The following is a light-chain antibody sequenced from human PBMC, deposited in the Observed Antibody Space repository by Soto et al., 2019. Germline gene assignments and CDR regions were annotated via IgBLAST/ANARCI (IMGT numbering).Light chain of an antibody. V-gene: IGKV3-20*01. Sequence: EIVLTQSPGTLSLSPGESATLSCRASQSVSTNFCDWYQHKPGQAPRLVIYGTSSRAAGIPDRFSGSGSGTDFTLTISRLEPEDFAVYSCQQYGSSPYTFGQGTKLDIK. CDR2: GTS. CDR3: QQYGSSPYT. CDR1: QSVSTNF. J-gene: IGKJ2*01.